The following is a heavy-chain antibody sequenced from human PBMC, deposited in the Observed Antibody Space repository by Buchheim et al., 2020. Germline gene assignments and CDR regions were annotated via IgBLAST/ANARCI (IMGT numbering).Heavy chain of an antibody. CDR3: ARSRRYDYVWGSYRSIFDY. CDR1: GGSFSGYY. D-gene: IGHD3-16*02. CDR2: INHSGST. V-gene: IGHV4-34*01. Sequence: QVQLQQWGAGLLKPSETLSLTCAVYGGSFSGYYWSWIRQPPGKGLEWIGEINHSGSTNYNPSLKGRVTISVDTSKNQFSLKLSSVTAADTAVYYCARSRRYDYVWGSYRSIFDYWGQGTL. J-gene: IGHJ4*02.